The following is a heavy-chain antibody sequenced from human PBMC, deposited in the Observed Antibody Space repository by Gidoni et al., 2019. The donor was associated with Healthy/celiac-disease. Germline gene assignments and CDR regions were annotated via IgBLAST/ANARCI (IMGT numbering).Heavy chain of an antibody. V-gene: IGHV4-39*01. CDR3: ASILRFLEWLTDYYMDV. CDR2: IYYSGST. Sequence: QLQLQESGPGLVKPSETLSLTCTVSGGSISSSSYYWGWIRQPPGKGLEWIGSIYYSGSTYYNPSLKSRVTISVDTSKNQFSLKLSSVTAADTAVYYCASILRFLEWLTDYYMDVWGKGTTVTVSS. D-gene: IGHD3-3*01. CDR1: GGSISSSSYY. J-gene: IGHJ6*03.